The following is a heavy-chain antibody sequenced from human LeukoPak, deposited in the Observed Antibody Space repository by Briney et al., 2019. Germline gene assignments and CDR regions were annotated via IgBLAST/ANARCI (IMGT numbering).Heavy chain of an antibody. Sequence: GASEKVSCKTSGYTFSIFNMHWGRHAPGEGPEWLGIINPSVGSTRYAQKFQGRVNMTRDMSTSTVYMELSGVRSEDTAVYYCGRSTGYYYPIFDYWGQGTLVTVSS. CDR2: INPSVGST. J-gene: IGHJ4*02. V-gene: IGHV1-46*01. CDR1: GYTFSIFN. CDR3: GRSTGYYYPIFDY. D-gene: IGHD3-22*01.